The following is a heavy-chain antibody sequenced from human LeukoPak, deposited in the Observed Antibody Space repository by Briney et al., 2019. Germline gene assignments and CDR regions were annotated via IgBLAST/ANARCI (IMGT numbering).Heavy chain of an antibody. V-gene: IGHV3-23*01. J-gene: IGHJ5*02. Sequence: GGSLRLSCAASGFNFGSYYMTWVRQAPGRGLEWVSVFSDSGDNTYYADSVKGRYTVSRDNSRDTLYLQMNSLRAEDTALYYCAKKIGTGPGHNWFDPWGQGTLVTVSS. CDR3: AKKIGTGPGHNWFDP. CDR2: FSDSGDNT. CDR1: GFNFGSYY. D-gene: IGHD2-8*02.